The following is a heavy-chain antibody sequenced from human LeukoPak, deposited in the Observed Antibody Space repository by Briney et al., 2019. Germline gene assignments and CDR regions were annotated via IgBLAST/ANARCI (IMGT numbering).Heavy chain of an antibody. J-gene: IGHJ2*01. CDR2: ISGSGGST. V-gene: IGHV3-23*01. CDR1: GFTFSSYA. Sequence: PGGSLRLSCAASGFTFSSYAMSWVRQHPGEGLECLSVISGSGGSTYYADSVKGRFTISRDNSKNTLYLQMNSLRAEDTAVYYCAKNSSGWGGHFDLWGRGTLVTVSS. CDR3: AKNSSGWGGHFDL. D-gene: IGHD6-19*01.